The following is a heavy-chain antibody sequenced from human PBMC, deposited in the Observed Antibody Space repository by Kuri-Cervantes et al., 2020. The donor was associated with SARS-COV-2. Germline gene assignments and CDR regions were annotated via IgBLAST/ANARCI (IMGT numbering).Heavy chain of an antibody. CDR2: IYTSGST. D-gene: IGHD3-10*01. J-gene: IGHJ3*02. V-gene: IGHV4-4*07. CDR3: ARGRDYGSGTKQIDAFDI. Sequence: GSLRLSCTVSGGSISSYYWSWIRQPAGKGLEWIGRIYTSGSTNYNPSLKSRVTMSVDTSKNQFSLKLSSVTAADTAVYYCARGRDYGSGTKQIDAFDIWGQGTRVT. CDR1: GGSISSYY.